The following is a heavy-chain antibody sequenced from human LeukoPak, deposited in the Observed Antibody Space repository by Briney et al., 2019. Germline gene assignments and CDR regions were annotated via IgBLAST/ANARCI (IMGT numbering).Heavy chain of an antibody. D-gene: IGHD2-2*01. CDR3: ARDVSSTSPASGWFDP. J-gene: IGHJ5*02. V-gene: IGHV4-59*01. Sequence: SETLSLTGTVSGGSISSYYWNWIRQPPGKGLEWIGYIYYSGSTNYNPSLKSRVTISVDTSKNQFSLKLSSVTAADTAVYYCARDVSSTSPASGWFDPWGQGTLVTVSS. CDR1: GGSISSYY. CDR2: IYYSGST.